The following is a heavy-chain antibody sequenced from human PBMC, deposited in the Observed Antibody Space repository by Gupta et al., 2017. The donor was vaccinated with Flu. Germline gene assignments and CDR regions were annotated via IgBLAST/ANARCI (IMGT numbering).Heavy chain of an antibody. CDR3: ATGDCELFTTYDPIDI. J-gene: IGHJ3*02. Sequence: EVQLVQSGAEVKKPGESLKISCKGSGYSFTSYWIAWVRQMPGKGLECMGIIYPGDSDTRYSPSFHGHVTSSVDRSISTADPQWGGLKASDTTMYYWATGDCELFTTYDPIDIWGLGTLGT. D-gene: IGHD3-16*01. V-gene: IGHV5-51*03. CDR1: GYSFTSYW. CDR2: IYPGDSDT.